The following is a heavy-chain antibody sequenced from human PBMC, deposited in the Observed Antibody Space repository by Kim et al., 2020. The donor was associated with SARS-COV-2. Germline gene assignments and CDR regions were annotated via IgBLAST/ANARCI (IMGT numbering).Heavy chain of an antibody. CDR2: KT. J-gene: IGHJ4*02. V-gene: IGHV1-3*01. Sequence: KTKYSPKFQSRVTITRETSATTAYMDLSSLTSEDTAIYYCARDMNPTVYDYWGQGTLVTVSS. D-gene: IGHD4-4*01. CDR3: ARDMNPTVYDY.